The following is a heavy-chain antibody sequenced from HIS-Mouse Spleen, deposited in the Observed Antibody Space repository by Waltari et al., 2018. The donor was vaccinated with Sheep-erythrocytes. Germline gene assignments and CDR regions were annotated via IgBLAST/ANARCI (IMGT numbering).Heavy chain of an antibody. CDR3: ARGHYSGYDFDY. CDR1: GYTFTSYD. V-gene: IGHV1-8*01. Sequence: QVQLVQSGAEVKKPGASVKVSCKASGYTFTSYDINWVRQATGKGLEWMGWMNPNSGNAGYAQKCHGRVTMTRNTSISTAYMELSSLRSEDTAVYYCARGHYSGYDFDYWGQGTLVTVSS. D-gene: IGHD5-12*01. CDR2: MNPNSGNA. J-gene: IGHJ4*02.